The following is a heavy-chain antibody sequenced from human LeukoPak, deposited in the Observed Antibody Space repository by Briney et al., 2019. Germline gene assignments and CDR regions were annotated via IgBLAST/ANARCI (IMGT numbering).Heavy chain of an antibody. J-gene: IGHJ4*02. Sequence: GASVKVSCKASGYTFTSYYMHWVRQAPGQGLEWMGIINPSGGSTSYAQKFQGRVTLTRDTSISTAYMELSRLRSDDTAVYYCARGRYSSSPLDYWGQGTLVTVSS. CDR2: INPSGGST. V-gene: IGHV1-46*01. D-gene: IGHD6-6*01. CDR3: ARGRYSSSPLDY. CDR1: GYTFTSYY.